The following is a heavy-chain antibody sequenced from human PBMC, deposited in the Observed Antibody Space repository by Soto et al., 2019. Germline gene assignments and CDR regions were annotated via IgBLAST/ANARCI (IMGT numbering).Heavy chain of an antibody. CDR3: ARERTFGENNHNYMDV. J-gene: IGHJ6*03. CDR2: IWSDGSNQ. Sequence: QVQLVESGAGVVQPGGSLRLSCAASAFTFSRHGMHWVRQAPGKGLPWVGVIWSDGSNQRYAESVKGRFTISRDNSKNTLYLLMNSLRAEDTAVYYCARERTFGENNHNYMDVWGTGITVPVSS. V-gene: IGHV3-33*01. CDR1: AFTFSRHG. D-gene: IGHD3-10*01.